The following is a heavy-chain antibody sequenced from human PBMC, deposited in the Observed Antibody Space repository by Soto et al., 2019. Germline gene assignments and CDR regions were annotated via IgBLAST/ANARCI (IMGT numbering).Heavy chain of an antibody. Sequence: QVQLVQSGAEVRKSASSVKVSCKASGGTFSRLAISWVRQAPGQGLEWLGGIIPFLGTANYAQKFQGRVTITADEATSTAYLELSSLRSEDTAVYYCGTLVGNDLPARQSYYFYYAMDVWGQGTTVTVSS. CDR1: GGTFSRLA. J-gene: IGHJ6*02. CDR2: IIPFLGTA. V-gene: IGHV1-69*01. D-gene: IGHD2-8*02. CDR3: GTLVGNDLPARQSYYFYYAMDV.